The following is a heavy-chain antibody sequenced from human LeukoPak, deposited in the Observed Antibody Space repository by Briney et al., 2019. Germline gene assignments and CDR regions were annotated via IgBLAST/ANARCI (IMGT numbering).Heavy chain of an antibody. V-gene: IGHV3-7*03. J-gene: IGHJ5*02. Sequence: GGSLRLSCAASGFTFSSYWMSWVRQAPGKGLEWEANIKQDGSEKYYVDSVKGRFTISRDNAKNSLYLQMNSLRAEDTAVYYCASRERTGIAAARQARGWFDPWGQGTLVTVSS. CDR2: IKQDGSEK. CDR1: GFTFSSYW. CDR3: ASRERTGIAAARQARGWFDP. D-gene: IGHD6-13*01.